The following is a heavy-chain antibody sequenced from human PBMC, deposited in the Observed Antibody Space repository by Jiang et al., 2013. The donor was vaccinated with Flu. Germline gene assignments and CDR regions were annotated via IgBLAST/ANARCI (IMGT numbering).Heavy chain of an antibody. J-gene: IGHJ4*02. CDR3: ARNRPTTGDFDY. CDR2: T. V-gene: IGHV1-8*01. Sequence: TGYAQQFQGRVALTRDISISTAYLELSSLTSEDTAVYYCARNRPTTGDFDYWGRGTLVTVSS. D-gene: IGHD1-14*01.